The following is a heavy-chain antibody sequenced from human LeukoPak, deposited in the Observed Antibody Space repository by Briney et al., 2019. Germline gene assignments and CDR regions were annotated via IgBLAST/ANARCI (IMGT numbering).Heavy chain of an antibody. V-gene: IGHV1-18*01. Sequence: EASVKVSCTASGYTFTSYGISWVRQAPGQGLEWMGWISAYNGNTNYAQKLQGRVTMTTDTSRSTAYMELRSLRSDDTAVYYCARHSGSRRGGTNWFDPWGQGTLVTVSS. CDR1: GYTFTSYG. D-gene: IGHD1-26*01. CDR3: ARHSGSRRGGTNWFDP. J-gene: IGHJ5*02. CDR2: ISAYNGNT.